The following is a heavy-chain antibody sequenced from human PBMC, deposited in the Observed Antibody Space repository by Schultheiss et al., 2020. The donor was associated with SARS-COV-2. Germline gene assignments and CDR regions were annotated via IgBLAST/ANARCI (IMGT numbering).Heavy chain of an antibody. Sequence: GGSLRLSCAASGFTFSDHYMDWVRQAPGKGLEWVSYISSSSSYIYYADSVKGRFTISRDNAKNTLYLQMNSLRAEDTAVYYCARDLYCTNGVCYLPYFDYWGQGTLVTVSS. D-gene: IGHD2-8*01. V-gene: IGHV3-21*05. CDR1: GFTFSDHY. CDR3: ARDLYCTNGVCYLPYFDY. CDR2: ISSSSSYI. J-gene: IGHJ4*02.